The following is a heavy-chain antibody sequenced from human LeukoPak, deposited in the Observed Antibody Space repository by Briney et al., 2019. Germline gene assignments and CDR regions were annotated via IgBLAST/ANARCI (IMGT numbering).Heavy chain of an antibody. D-gene: IGHD3-22*01. J-gene: IGHJ4*02. Sequence: SETLSLTCTVSVGSISSGGYYWSWIRQHPGKGLQWIGYIYYSGSTYYNTSLKSRVTISLDTSKNQFSLKLSSVTAADTAVYYCARGGGDYYDRSGYYWSLFDYWGQGTLVTVSS. CDR2: IYYSGST. CDR3: ARGGGDYYDRSGYYWSLFDY. CDR1: VGSISSGGYY. V-gene: IGHV4-31*03.